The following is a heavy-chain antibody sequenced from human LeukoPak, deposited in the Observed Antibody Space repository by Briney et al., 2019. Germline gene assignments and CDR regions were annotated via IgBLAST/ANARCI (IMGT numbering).Heavy chain of an antibody. CDR3: ATDSPYDY. V-gene: IGHV3-7*01. CDR1: GSTFSNYW. J-gene: IGHJ4*02. D-gene: IGHD2-15*01. Sequence: GGSLRLSCVASGSTFSNYWMSWVRQAPGKGLEWVANIKKDGSEQYYVDSVKGRFTVSRDNAKNSLHLQMNSLRAEDTAVYYCATDSPYDYWGQGTLVTVSS. CDR2: IKKDGSEQ.